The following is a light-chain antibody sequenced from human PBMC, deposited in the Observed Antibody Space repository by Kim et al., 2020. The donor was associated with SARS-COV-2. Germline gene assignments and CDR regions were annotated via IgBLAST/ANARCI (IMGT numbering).Light chain of an antibody. V-gene: IGKV4-1*01. CDR3: QQYYTTPWT. J-gene: IGKJ1*01. Sequence: DIVMTQSPDSLAVSLGERATINCKSSQSVLYSSNNENYLAWYQQKPGQPPKLLIYWASIRESGVPDRVSGSGSGTDFTLTISSLQAEDVAVYYGQQYYTTPWTFGQVTKVDIK. CDR2: WAS. CDR1: QSVLYSSNNENY.